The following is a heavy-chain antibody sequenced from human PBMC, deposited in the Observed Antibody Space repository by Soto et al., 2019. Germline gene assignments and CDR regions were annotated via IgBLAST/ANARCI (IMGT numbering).Heavy chain of an antibody. V-gene: IGHV4-34*01. D-gene: IGHD2-15*01. J-gene: IGHJ6*02. CDR3: ARGIRPYCSGGSCYPSYYYYYGMDV. CDR1: GGSFSGYY. CDR2: INHSGST. Sequence: PXETLSLTCAVYGGSFSGYYWSWIRQPPGKGLEWIGEINHSGSTNYNPSLKSRVTISVDTSKNQFSLKLSSVTAADTAVYYCARGIRPYCSGGSCYPSYYYYYGMDVWGQGTTVTVSS.